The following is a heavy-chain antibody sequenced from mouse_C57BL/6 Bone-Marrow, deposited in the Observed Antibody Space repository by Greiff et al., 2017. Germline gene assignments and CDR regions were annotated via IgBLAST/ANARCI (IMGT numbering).Heavy chain of an antibody. Sequence: QVTLKVSGPGILQSSQTLSLTCSFSGFSLSTSGMGVSWIRQPSGKGLEWLAHIYWDDDKRYNPSLKSRLTISKDTSRNQVFLKITSVDTADTARYYCARRKVGYYAGDYAMDYWGQGTSVTVSS. V-gene: IGHV8-12*01. D-gene: IGHD2-3*01. CDR1: GFSLSTSGMG. CDR3: ARRKVGYYAGDYAMDY. CDR2: IYWDDDK. J-gene: IGHJ4*01.